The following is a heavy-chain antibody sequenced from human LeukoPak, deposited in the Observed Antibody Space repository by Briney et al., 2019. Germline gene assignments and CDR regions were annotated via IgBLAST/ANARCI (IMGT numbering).Heavy chain of an antibody. V-gene: IGHV4-59*01. J-gene: IGHJ3*01. CDR1: GGSISSYY. CDR3: ATFLSTVMTTNAFDV. Sequence: SETLSLTCTVSGGSISSYYWSWIRQPPGKGLEWIGYIYYSGNTNYNPSLKSRVTISVDTSKNQFSLKLSSVTAADTAVYYCATFLSTVMTTNAFDVWGRGTMVTVSS. D-gene: IGHD2/OR15-2a*01. CDR2: IYYSGNT.